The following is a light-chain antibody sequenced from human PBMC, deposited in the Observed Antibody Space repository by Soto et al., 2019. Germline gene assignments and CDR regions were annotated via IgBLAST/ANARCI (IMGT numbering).Light chain of an antibody. J-gene: IGLJ1*01. CDR3: NSYTSSNTYV. CDR2: EVS. V-gene: IGLV2-14*01. CDR1: SSDVGAHNF. Sequence: QSVLTQPASVSGSPGQAITISCSGSSSDVGAHNFVSWYQHPPGKAPKLMIYEVSNRPSGVSNRFSGSKSGNTASLTISGLQAEDEADYYCNSYTSSNTYVFGSGTKVTVL.